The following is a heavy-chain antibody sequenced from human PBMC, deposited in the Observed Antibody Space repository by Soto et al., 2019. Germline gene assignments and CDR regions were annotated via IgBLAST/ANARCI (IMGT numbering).Heavy chain of an antibody. CDR2: ISGGSDTV. V-gene: IGHV3-48*02. CDR3: TRDGV. Sequence: EVQLVESGGGSVQPGGSPRLSCAVSGFTFSDYAMNWVRQAPGGGLEWISFISGGSDTVHYADSVRGRFTISRDNAKNSLYLQMNSLRDEDSAVYYCTRDGVWGQGTTVTVSS. J-gene: IGHJ6*02. CDR1: GFTFSDYA.